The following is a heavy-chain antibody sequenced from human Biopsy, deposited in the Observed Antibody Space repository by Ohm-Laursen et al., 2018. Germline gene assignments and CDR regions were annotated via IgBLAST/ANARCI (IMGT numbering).Heavy chain of an antibody. Sequence: SDTLSLTCVVSGGPIDSYYWSWIRQPPGKALEWIGYIYFTGRTSYNPSLKSRVTMSVNTSKKQFSLRLSPVTAADTAVYYCASAGYNPDWNFDLWGRGTRVTVSS. CDR2: IYFTGRT. D-gene: IGHD5-24*01. CDR1: GGPIDSYY. J-gene: IGHJ2*01. V-gene: IGHV4-59*07. CDR3: ASAGYNPDWNFDL.